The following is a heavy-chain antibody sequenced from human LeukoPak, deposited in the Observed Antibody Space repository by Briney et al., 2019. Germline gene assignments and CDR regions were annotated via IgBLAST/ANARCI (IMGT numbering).Heavy chain of an antibody. Sequence: DPLSLTCTVSGASISTYYWNWIRQPAGKGLEWIGRIEIRRYTDYNPSLKSRVTMSVDASKNKFSLRLDSVTAADTAVYYCARDPDSNHWFDSWGQRTLFSASS. CDR1: GASISTYY. V-gene: IGHV4-4*07. J-gene: IGHJ5*01. CDR3: ARDPDSNHWFDS. CDR2: IEIRRYT. D-gene: IGHD2-15*01.